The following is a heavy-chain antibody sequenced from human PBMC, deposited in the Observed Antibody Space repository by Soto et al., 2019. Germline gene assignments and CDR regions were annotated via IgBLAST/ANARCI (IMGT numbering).Heavy chain of an antibody. CDR1: GYTFTSYY. Sequence: ASVKVSCKASGYTFTSYYMHWVRQAPGQGLEWMGIINPSGGSTSYAQKFQGRVTMTRDTSTGTVYMELSSLRSEDTAVYYCAGAAIAVAGTGSSRYYFDYWGQGTLVTVSS. V-gene: IGHV1-46*01. J-gene: IGHJ4*02. CDR3: AGAAIAVAGTGSSRYYFDY. D-gene: IGHD6-19*01. CDR2: INPSGGST.